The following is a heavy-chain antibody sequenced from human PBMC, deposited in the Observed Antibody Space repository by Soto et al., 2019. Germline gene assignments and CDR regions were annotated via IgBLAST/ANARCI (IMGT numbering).Heavy chain of an antibody. CDR1: GYTLTELS. J-gene: IGHJ5*02. Sequence: ASVKVSCKVSGYTLTELSMHWVRQAPGKGLEWMGGFDPEDGETIYAQKFQGRVTMTEDTSTDTAYMELSSLRSEDTAVYYCATIGGVTYYYDSSGSHNWFDPWRQATLVTVS. CDR2: FDPEDGET. D-gene: IGHD3-22*01. CDR3: ATIGGVTYYYDSSGSHNWFDP. V-gene: IGHV1-24*01.